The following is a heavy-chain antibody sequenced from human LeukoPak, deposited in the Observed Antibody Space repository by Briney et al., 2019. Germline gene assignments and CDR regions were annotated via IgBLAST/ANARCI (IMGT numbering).Heavy chain of an antibody. CDR3: ARSIDIDY. V-gene: IGHV3-33*01. J-gene: IGHJ4*02. D-gene: IGHD2-21*01. Sequence: GGSLRLSCAASGFTFSSYAMHWVRQAPGKGLEWVAVIWYDGTNKYYVDSVKGRFTISRDNYKNTLYLQMDGLRVEDTAVYYCARSIDIDYWGQGTLVTVSS. CDR2: IWYDGTNK. CDR1: GFTFSSYA.